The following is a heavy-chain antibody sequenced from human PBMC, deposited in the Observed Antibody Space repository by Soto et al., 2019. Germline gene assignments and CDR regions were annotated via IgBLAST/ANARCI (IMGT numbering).Heavy chain of an antibody. CDR3: AAGDYVDEGCSSFDP. Sequence: TSETLSLTCTVSGGSISSGGYYWSWIRQHPGKGLEWIGYIYYSGSTYYNPSLKSRVTISVDTSKNQFSLKLSSVTAADTAVYYCAAGDYVDEGCSSFDPWGQGTLVTVSS. CDR1: GGSISSGGYY. CDR2: IYYSGST. V-gene: IGHV4-31*03. J-gene: IGHJ5*02. D-gene: IGHD4-17*01.